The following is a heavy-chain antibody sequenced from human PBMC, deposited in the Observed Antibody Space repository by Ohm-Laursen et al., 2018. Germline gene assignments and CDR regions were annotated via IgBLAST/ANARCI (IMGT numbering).Heavy chain of an antibody. CDR3: ARATGGASKPSH. CDR2: IYYTGST. V-gene: IGHV4-59*01. Sequence: TLSLTCTVSGGSISNYYWSWIRQPPGKGLEWIGYIYYTGSTSYNPSLKSRVTISVDTSKNQFSLKLTSVTAADTAVYYCARATGGASKPSHWGQGTLVTVSS. CDR1: GGSISNYY. D-gene: IGHD3-10*01. J-gene: IGHJ4*02.